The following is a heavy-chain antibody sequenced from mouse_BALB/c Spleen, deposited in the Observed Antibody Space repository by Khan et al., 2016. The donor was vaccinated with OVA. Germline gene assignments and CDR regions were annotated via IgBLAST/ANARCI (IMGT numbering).Heavy chain of an antibody. D-gene: IGHD2-4*01. CDR2: IYPGSGNT. Sequence: VQLQESGAELVRPGASVKLSCKTSGYIFTNYWIHWVKQRSGQGLDWIARIYPGSGNTFYNENFKGKATLTADKSSTTAYMQLSSLKSEASAVYVCARVDDCDYAMDYWGQGASVTVSS. V-gene: IGHV1-76*01. CDR1: GYIFTNYW. J-gene: IGHJ4*01. CDR3: ARVDDCDYAMDY.